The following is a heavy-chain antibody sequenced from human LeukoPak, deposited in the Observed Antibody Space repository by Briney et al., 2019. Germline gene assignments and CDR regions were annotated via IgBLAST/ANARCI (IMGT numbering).Heavy chain of an antibody. CDR2: IHHSGST. J-gene: IGHJ1*01. D-gene: IGHD4-23*01. CDR3: ARAYGGNSQYFQH. CDR1: GYSISSGYY. V-gene: IGHV4-38-2*02. Sequence: SETLSLTCTVSGYSISSGYYWGWIRPPPGKGLEWIGSIHHSGSTNYNPSLKSRVTISLDTSKNQFSLKLSSVTAADTAVYCCARAYGGNSQYFQHWGQGTLVTVSS.